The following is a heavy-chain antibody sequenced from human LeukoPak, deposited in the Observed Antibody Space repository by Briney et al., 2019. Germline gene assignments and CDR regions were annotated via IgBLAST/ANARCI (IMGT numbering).Heavy chain of an antibody. CDR3: ARGGLVVLMVYAAHYYYYMDV. CDR2: IIPIFGTA. D-gene: IGHD2-8*01. Sequence: EASVKVSCKASGGTFSSYAISWVRQAPGQGLEWMGGIIPIFGTANYAQKFQGRVTITADKSTSTAYMELSSLRSEDTAVYYCARGGLVVLMVYAAHYYYYMDVWGKGTTVTVSS. J-gene: IGHJ6*03. CDR1: GGTFSSYA. V-gene: IGHV1-69*06.